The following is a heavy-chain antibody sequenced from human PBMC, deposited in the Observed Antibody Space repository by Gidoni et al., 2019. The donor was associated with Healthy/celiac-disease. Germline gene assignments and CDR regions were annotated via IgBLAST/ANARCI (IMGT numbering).Heavy chain of an antibody. CDR1: GFTFSSYA. CDR3: AKEEWGRGGDSPYFQH. V-gene: IGHV3-23*01. D-gene: IGHD2-21*02. Sequence: EVQLLESGGGLVQPGGSLRLSCAASGFTFSSYAMGWVRQAPGKGLEWVSAISGSGGSTYYADSVKGRFTISRDNSKNTLYLQMNSLRAEDTAVYYCAKEEWGRGGDSPYFQHWGQGTLVTVSS. J-gene: IGHJ1*01. CDR2: ISGSGGST.